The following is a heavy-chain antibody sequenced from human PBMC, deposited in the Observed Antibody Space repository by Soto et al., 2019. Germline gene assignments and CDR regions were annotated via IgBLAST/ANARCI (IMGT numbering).Heavy chain of an antibody. J-gene: IGHJ3*02. CDR3: AREFGVGSLDAFYI. Sequence: GGSLRLSCGTSGFMFEDYAMHWVRQAPGKGLEWVAVISYDGSNKYYADSVKGRFTISRDNSKNTLYLQMNSLRAEDTAVYYCAREFGVGSLDAFYIWGQGTMVTVSS. D-gene: IGHD3-10*01. V-gene: IGHV3-30-3*01. CDR1: GFMFEDYA. CDR2: ISYDGSNK.